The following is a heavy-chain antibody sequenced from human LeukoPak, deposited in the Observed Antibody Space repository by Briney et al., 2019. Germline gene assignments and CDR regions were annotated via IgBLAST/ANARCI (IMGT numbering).Heavy chain of an antibody. J-gene: IGHJ4*02. D-gene: IGHD2-2*01. Sequence: TSETLSLTCTVSGGSISSYYWSWIRQPPGKGLEWIGYIYYSGSTNYNPSLKSRVTISVDTSKNQFSLKLSSVTAADTAVYYCARGYCSSTSCYAGPIDYWGQGTLVTVSS. CDR3: ARGYCSSTSCYAGPIDY. V-gene: IGHV4-59*01. CDR2: IYYSGST. CDR1: GGSISSYY.